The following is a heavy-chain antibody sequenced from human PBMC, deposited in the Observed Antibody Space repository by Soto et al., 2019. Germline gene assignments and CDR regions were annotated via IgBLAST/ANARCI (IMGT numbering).Heavy chain of an antibody. CDR3: VKDKGSTVSPSEYYYNGMDV. D-gene: IGHD4-17*01. CDR2: ISYSGGGT. Sequence: GGSLRLSCVASGFIFSSYAMHWVRQAPGKGLEWVSGISYSGGGTYYADSVKGRLTISRHNSKNTLYLQMSSLRAEDTAVYYCVKDKGSTVSPSEYYYNGMDVWGQGTTVTVSS. CDR1: GFIFSSYA. J-gene: IGHJ6*02. V-gene: IGHV3-23*01.